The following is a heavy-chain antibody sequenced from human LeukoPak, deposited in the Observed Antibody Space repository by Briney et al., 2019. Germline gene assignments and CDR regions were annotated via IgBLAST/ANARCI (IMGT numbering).Heavy chain of an antibody. D-gene: IGHD3-10*01. CDR2: VYYSGST. J-gene: IGHJ5*02. CDR3: ASGDYYGSGSYWFEETKGSNWFDP. CDR1: GGSISSSSYS. V-gene: IGHV4-39*07. Sequence: PSETLSLTCTVSGGSISSSSYSWGWIRQSPGKGPEWIGSVYYSGSTYYNPSLKSRVTISVDTSKNQFSLKLSSVTAADTAVYYCASGDYYGSGSYWFEETKGSNWFDPWGQGTLVTVSS.